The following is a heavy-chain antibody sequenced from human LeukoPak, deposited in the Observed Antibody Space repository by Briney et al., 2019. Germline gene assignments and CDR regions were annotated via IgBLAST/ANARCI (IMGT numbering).Heavy chain of an antibody. CDR3: ANGNRCTSPNCLGYYYFYMDV. J-gene: IGHJ6*03. CDR1: GFTLSSYG. V-gene: IGHV3-23*01. Sequence: GGSLRLACAASGFTLSSYGMSWVRQAPGKGREWGAAISGRGGSTYYGDCGKGRFTISRDNSKNTLYLQMNSLRAEDTAVYYCANGNRCTSPNCLGYYYFYMDVWGKGTTVTLS. D-gene: IGHD2-8*01. CDR2: ISGRGGST.